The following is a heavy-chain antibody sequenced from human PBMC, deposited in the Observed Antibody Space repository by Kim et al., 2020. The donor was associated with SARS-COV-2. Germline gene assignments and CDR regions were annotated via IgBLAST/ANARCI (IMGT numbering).Heavy chain of an antibody. CDR2: IYPGDSDT. CDR1: GYSFTSYW. Sequence: GESLKISCKGSGYSFTSYWIGWVRQMPGKGLEWMGIIYPGDSDTRYSPSFQGQVTISADKSISTAYLQWSSLKASDTAMYYCARAKDGALWFGELTPNWFDPWGQGTLVTVSS. CDR3: ARAKDGALWFGELTPNWFDP. D-gene: IGHD3-10*01. V-gene: IGHV5-51*01. J-gene: IGHJ5*02.